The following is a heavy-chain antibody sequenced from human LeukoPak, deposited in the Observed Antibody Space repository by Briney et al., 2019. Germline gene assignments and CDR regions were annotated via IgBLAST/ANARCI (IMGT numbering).Heavy chain of an antibody. J-gene: IGHJ5*02. CDR1: GGSISSYY. CDR3: ARDLTTVVTPGYLNWFDP. D-gene: IGHD4-23*01. V-gene: IGHV4-4*07. Sequence: PSETLSLTCTVSGGSISSYYWSWIRQPAGKGLEWIGRIYTSGSTNYNPSLKSRVTMSVDTSKNQFSLKLSSVTAADTAVYYCARDLTTVVTPGYLNWFDPWGQGTLVTVSS. CDR2: IYTSGST.